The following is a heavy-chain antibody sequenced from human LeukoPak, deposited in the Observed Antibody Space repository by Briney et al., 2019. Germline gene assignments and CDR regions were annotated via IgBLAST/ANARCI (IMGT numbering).Heavy chain of an antibody. J-gene: IGHJ4*02. CDR2: MNPNSGNT. Sequence: ASVKVSCKASGYTFTSYDINWVRQATGQGLEWMGWMNPNSGNTGYAQKFQGRVTMTTDTSTSTAYMELRSLRSDDTAVYYCARELAAAAAFDYWGQGTLVTVSS. V-gene: IGHV1-8*01. CDR1: GYTFTSYD. D-gene: IGHD6-13*01. CDR3: ARELAAAAAFDY.